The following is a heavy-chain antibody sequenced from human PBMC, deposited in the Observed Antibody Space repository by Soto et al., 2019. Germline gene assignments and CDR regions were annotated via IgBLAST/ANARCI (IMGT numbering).Heavy chain of an antibody. V-gene: IGHV3-11*06. D-gene: IGHD3-9*01. CDR2: ISSSSSYT. CDR1: VFTFSDYY. J-gene: IGHJ4*02. Sequence: PGWSLRLSCAASVFTFSDYYMSWIRQPPGKGLEWVSYISSSSSYTNYADSVKGRFTISRVNAKNSLYLQMNSLRAEDTAVYYCERDPILTGYYRYFDYWGQGTLVTVSS. CDR3: ERDPILTGYYRYFDY.